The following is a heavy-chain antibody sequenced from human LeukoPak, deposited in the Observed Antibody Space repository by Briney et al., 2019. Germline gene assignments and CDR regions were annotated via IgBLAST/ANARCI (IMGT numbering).Heavy chain of an antibody. J-gene: IGHJ4*02. CDR3: ARLRPPYYYGSGSYYPLDY. CDR1: GYSFTSYW. D-gene: IGHD3-10*01. CDR2: IDPSDSYT. Sequence: GESLRISCKGSGYSFTSYWISWVRQMPGIGLEWMGRIDPSDSYTNYSPSFQGHVTISADKSISTAYLQWSSLKASDTAMYYCARLRPPYYYGSGSYYPLDYWGQGTLVTVSS. V-gene: IGHV5-10-1*01.